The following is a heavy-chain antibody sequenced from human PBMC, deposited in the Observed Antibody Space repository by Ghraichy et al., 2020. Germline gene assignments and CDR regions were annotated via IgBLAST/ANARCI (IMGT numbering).Heavy chain of an antibody. D-gene: IGHD2-2*01. CDR2: ISYDGSNK. Sequence: GSLRLSCAASGFTFSSYAMHWVRQAPGKGLEWVAVISYDGSNKYYADSVKGRFTISRDNSKNTLYLQMNSLRAEDTAVYYCARGYCSSTSCPMGYWGQGTLVTVSS. CDR3: ARGYCSSTSCPMGY. J-gene: IGHJ4*02. V-gene: IGHV3-30-3*01. CDR1: GFTFSSYA.